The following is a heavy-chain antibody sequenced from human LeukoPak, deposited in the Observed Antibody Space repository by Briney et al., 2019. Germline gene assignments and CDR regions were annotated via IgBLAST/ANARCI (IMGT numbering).Heavy chain of an antibody. D-gene: IGHD6-13*01. J-gene: IGHJ6*02. CDR2: IYYSGST. CDR1: GGSISSGGYY. V-gene: IGHV4-31*03. CDR3: ARGSVEQQLVADYYYYYGMDV. Sequence: PSQTLSLTCTVSGGSISSGGYYWSWIRQHPGKGLEWIGYIYYSGSTYYNPSLKSRVTISVDTSKNQFSLKLSSVTAADTAVYYCARGSVEQQLVADYYYYYGMDVWGQGTTVTVSS.